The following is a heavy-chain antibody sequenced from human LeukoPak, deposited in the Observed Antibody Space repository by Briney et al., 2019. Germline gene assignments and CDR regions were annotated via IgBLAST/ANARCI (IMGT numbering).Heavy chain of an antibody. V-gene: IGHV3-23*01. CDR3: AKDWGGGGPSGFDY. D-gene: IGHD3-16*01. CDR1: GFTFSSYA. J-gene: IGHJ4*02. CDR2: ISGSGGST. Sequence: GGSLRLSCAASGFTFSSYAMSWVRQAPGKGLEWVSAISGSGGSTYYADSVKGRFTISIDNSKNMLYLQMNNLRAEDTAVYYCAKDWGGGGPSGFDYWGQGTLVTVSS.